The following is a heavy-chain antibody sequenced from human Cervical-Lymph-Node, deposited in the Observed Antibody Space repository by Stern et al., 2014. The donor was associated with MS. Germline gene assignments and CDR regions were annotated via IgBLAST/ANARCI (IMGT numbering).Heavy chain of an antibody. V-gene: IGHV4-31*03. CDR3: ARGRVIIRDYDYGMDV. D-gene: IGHD2-21*01. J-gene: IGHJ6*02. CDR1: GDSISRGAYH. CDR2: IHYSGNT. Sequence: QVQLVESGPGLVKPSQTLSLTCTVSGDSISRGAYHCSWIRQHPGKGLEWIGYIHYSGNTYYNPSLKSRVTISADTSKNQFSLKLTSVSAADTAVYYCARGRVIIRDYDYGMDVWGQGTTVIVSS.